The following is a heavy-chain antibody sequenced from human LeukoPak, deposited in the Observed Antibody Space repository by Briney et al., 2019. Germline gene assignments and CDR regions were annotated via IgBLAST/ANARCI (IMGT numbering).Heavy chain of an antibody. D-gene: IGHD1-14*01. CDR1: GDSVSSNSVA. J-gene: IGHJ4*02. V-gene: IGHV6-1*01. CDR3: ARAGEGQENY. Sequence: QTXSLTCVISGDSVSSNSVAWNWIRQSPXXGLEWLGRTYYRSKWYNEYAVSVKSRITSNPDTSKNQFSLRLNSVTPEDTAVYYCARAGEGQENYWGQGTLVTVSS. CDR2: TYYRSKWYN.